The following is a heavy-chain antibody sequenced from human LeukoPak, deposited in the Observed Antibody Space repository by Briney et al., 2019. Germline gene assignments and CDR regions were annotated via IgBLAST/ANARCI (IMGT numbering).Heavy chain of an antibody. CDR2: IYYSGST. J-gene: IGHJ4*02. CDR1: GGSISSSSYY. Sequence: PSETLSLTCTVSGGSISSSSYYWGWIRQPPGKGLEWIGSIYYSGSTYYNPSLKSRVTISVDTSKNQFSLKLSSVTAADTAVYYCARQVNYDILNPGYFDYWGQGTLVTVSS. V-gene: IGHV4-39*01. CDR3: ARQVNYDILNPGYFDY. D-gene: IGHD3-9*01.